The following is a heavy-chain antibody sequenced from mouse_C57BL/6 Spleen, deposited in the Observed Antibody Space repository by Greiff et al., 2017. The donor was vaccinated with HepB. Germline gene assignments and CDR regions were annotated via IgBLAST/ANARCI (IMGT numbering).Heavy chain of an antibody. Sequence: QVQLKQSGPELVKPGASVKISCKASGYAFSSSWMNWVKQRPGKGLEWIGRIYPGDGDTNYNGKFKGKATLTADKSSSTAYMQLSSLTSEDSAVYFCARSGYYEAGYAMDYWGQGTSVTVSS. CDR2: IYPGDGDT. J-gene: IGHJ4*01. CDR3: ARSGYYEAGYAMDY. V-gene: IGHV1-82*01. D-gene: IGHD1-1*01. CDR1: GYAFSSSW.